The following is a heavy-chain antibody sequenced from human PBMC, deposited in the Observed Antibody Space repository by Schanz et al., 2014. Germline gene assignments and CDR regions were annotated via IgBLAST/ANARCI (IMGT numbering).Heavy chain of an antibody. Sequence: EVQLVESGGGLVQPGGSLRLSCAASGFTFSSYAMSWVRQAPGKGLEWVSTIGTSGGTNYAESVKGRFTISRDNSKNTLYLQMNSLRAGDAAVYYCAKTPREYCNYDSCPNWCDSWGQGTLVTASS. CDR1: GFTFSSYA. V-gene: IGHV3-23*04. D-gene: IGHD2-15*01. J-gene: IGHJ5*01. CDR3: AKTPREYCNYDSCPNWCDS. CDR2: IGTSGGT.